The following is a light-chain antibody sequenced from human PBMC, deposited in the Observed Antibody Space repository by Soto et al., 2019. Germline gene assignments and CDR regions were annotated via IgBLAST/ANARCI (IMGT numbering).Light chain of an antibody. CDR3: SSYLGSSTLSGV. CDR1: TSDVGGYDY. Sequence: QSALTQPASVSGSPGQSITVSCTGTTSDVGGYDYVAWYQQHPGKAPKLMIYDVSSRPSGVSNRFSGSKSGNTASLTISGLQAEDEADYYCSSYLGSSTLSGVFGTGTKVTDL. CDR2: DVS. J-gene: IGLJ1*01. V-gene: IGLV2-14*01.